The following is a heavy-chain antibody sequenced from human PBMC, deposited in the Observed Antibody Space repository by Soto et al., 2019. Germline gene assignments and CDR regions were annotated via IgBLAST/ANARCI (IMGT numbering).Heavy chain of an antibody. V-gene: IGHV3-23*01. CDR2: LSGGGDTK. Sequence: EVQLLESGGGLVQPGGSLRLSCAASGFTFNNYALPWVRQAPGKGLEWVSALSGGGDTKSYADSVKGRFTVSRDGSKNTLYLQMSSLRAEDTALYYCAKGRGGSGSLTPRVDFWGQGTLVTVSS. J-gene: IGHJ4*02. D-gene: IGHD3-10*01. CDR3: AKGRGGSGSLTPRVDF. CDR1: GFTFNNYA.